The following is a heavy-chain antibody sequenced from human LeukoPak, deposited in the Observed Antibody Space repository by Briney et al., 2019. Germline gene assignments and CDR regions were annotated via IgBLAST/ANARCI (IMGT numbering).Heavy chain of an antibody. CDR2: ISSSSSTI. CDR1: GFTFSSYS. CDR3: ARDPVHWFDP. Sequence: TGGSLRLSCAASGFTFSSYSMNWVRQAPGKGLEWVSYISSSSSTIYYADSVKGRFTISRDNAKNSLYLQMNSLRAEDTAVYYCARDPVHWFDPWGQGTLVTVSS. J-gene: IGHJ5*02. V-gene: IGHV3-48*01. D-gene: IGHD2-8*01.